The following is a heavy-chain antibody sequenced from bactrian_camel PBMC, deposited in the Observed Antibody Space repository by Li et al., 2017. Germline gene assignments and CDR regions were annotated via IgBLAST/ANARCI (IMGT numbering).Heavy chain of an antibody. CDR2: IGNDGSI. CDR1: GYTSNRFC. J-gene: IGHJ4*01. V-gene: IGHV3S59*01. CDR3: AAVCGQLTH. D-gene: IGHD8*01. Sequence: DVQLVESGGGSVQAGGSLRLSCAASGYTSNRFCMAWFRQAPGKEREAAAGIGNDGSIRYADAVKGRFTISRDRTKNMLYLQMNSLKTEDAAVYYCAAVCGQLTHWGQGTQVTVS.